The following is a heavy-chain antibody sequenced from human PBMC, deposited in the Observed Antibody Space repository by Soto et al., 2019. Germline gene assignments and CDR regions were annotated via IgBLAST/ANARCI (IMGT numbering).Heavy chain of an antibody. D-gene: IGHD5-12*01. J-gene: IGHJ6*03. CDR3: ARESGGATATLDYYYFYMDV. V-gene: IGHV1-2*04. CDR2: INPNSGGT. Sequence: QVQLVQSGAEVKKPGASVKVSCKASGYTFSDYYIHWMRQAPGQGLEWMGWINPNSGGTKYAHKFQGWVTMTRGTSIKTAYMELSRLTSDDTAVYYCARESGGATATLDYYYFYMDVWGKGTTVTVSS. CDR1: GYTFSDYY.